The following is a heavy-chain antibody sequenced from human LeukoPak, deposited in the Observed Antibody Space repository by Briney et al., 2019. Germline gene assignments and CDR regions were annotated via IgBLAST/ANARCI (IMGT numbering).Heavy chain of an antibody. CDR3: ARDRYSSGSFDY. CDR1: GVSISSYY. CDR2: IYYSGST. J-gene: IGHJ4*02. V-gene: IGHV4-59*01. D-gene: IGHD3-22*01. Sequence: SETLSLTCTVSGVSISSYYWSWIRQPPGKGLEWIGYIYYSGSTNYNPSLKSRVTISVDTSKNQFSLKLSSVTAADTAVYYCARDRYSSGSFDYWGQGTLVTVSS.